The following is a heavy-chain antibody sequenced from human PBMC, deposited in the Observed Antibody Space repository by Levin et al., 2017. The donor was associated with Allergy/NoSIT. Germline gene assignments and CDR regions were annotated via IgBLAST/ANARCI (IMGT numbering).Heavy chain of an antibody. V-gene: IGHV3-53*01. D-gene: IGHD6-13*01. Sequence: GESLKISCAASGFTVSSNYMSWVRQAPGKGLEWVSVIYSGGSTYYADSVKGRFTISRDNSKNTLYLQMNSLRAEDTAVYYCARWYSSSGYFDYWVQGTPVTVSS. CDR1: GFTVSSNY. CDR2: IYSGGST. J-gene: IGHJ4*02. CDR3: ARWYSSSGYFDY.